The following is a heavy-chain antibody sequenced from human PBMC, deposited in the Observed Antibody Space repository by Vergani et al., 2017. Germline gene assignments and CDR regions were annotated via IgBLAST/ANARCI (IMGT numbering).Heavy chain of an antibody. V-gene: IGHV3-33*06. CDR3: ANYLRDSTDELPDS. D-gene: IGHD2-21*02. Sequence: QVQLVESGGGVVQPGRSLRLSCAASGFTFNQYGMHWVRQAPGKGLEWVAVTWYDGNNKQYADSVKGRFTISRDNSKDILYLQMYSLRSEDTALYYCANYLRDSTDELPDSWGPGTLVIVSS. CDR1: GFTFNQYG. CDR2: TWYDGNNK. J-gene: IGHJ4*02.